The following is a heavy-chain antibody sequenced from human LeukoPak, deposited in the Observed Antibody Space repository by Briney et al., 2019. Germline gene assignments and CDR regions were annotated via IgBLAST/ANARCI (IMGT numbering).Heavy chain of an antibody. D-gene: IGHD1-26*01. J-gene: IGHJ4*02. Sequence: SETLSLTCAVSGGSFSSYYWSWIRQPPGKGLEWIGYIYYSGSTDYNPSLKSRVTISVETSKNQFSLNLSSVTAADTAVYYCARGPAVNSGNYYVGDYWGQGTLVTVSS. V-gene: IGHV4-59*01. CDR3: ARGPAVNSGNYYVGDY. CDR2: IYYSGST. CDR1: GGSFSSYY.